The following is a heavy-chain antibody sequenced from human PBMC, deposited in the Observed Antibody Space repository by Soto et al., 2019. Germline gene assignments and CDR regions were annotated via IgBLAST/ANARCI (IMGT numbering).Heavy chain of an antibody. CDR1: GFTISYYS. CDR3: ARDRRDPYCSGTSCQDGARDFDY. CDR2: ITSSSSYM. V-gene: IGHV3-21*01. D-gene: IGHD2-2*01. Sequence: VQLVESGGGLVKPGGSLRLSCAASGFTISYYSMNWVRQAPGKGLEWVSFITSSSSYMYYADSVKGRFTISRDNAKNSVYLQMNSLRAEDTAVYYCARDRRDPYCSGTSCQDGARDFDYWGQGTLVTVSS. J-gene: IGHJ4*02.